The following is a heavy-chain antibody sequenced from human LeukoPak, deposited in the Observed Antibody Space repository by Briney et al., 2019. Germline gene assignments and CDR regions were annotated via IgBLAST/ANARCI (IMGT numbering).Heavy chain of an antibody. J-gene: IGHJ4*02. CDR1: GFTFSSYS. Sequence: PGGSLRLSCVDSGFTFSSYSMNWVRQAPGKGLEWVSSISSSSSYTNYADSVRGRFTISRENAKNSLYLQMNSLRAEDTAVYYCARDSGYDRPFDYWGQGTLVTVSS. D-gene: IGHD5-12*01. CDR2: ISSSSSYT. V-gene: IGHV3-21*01. CDR3: ARDSGYDRPFDY.